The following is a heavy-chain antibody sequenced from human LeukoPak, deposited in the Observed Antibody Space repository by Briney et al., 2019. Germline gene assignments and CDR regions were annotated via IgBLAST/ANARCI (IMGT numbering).Heavy chain of an antibody. Sequence: ASVMVSCKVSGYTLTELSMHLVRQAPGKGLEWMGGFDPEDGETIYAQKFQGRVTMTEDTSTDTAYMELSSLRSEDTAVYYCATGRTTVTTPLDYWGQGTLGTVSS. CDR2: FDPEDGET. V-gene: IGHV1-24*01. D-gene: IGHD4-17*01. CDR1: GYTLTELS. J-gene: IGHJ4*02. CDR3: ATGRTTVTTPLDY.